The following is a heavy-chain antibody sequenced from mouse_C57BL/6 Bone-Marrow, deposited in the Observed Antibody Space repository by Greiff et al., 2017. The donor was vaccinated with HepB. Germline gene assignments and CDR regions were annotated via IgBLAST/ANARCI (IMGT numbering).Heavy chain of an antibody. CDR3: ARLYYSNSYYAMDY. J-gene: IGHJ4*01. CDR1: GYTFTSYW. Sequence: QVQLQQPGAELVKPGAPVKMSCKASGYTFTSYWITWVKQRPGQGLEWIGDIYPGSGSTNYNEKFKSKATLTVDTSSSTAYMQLSSLTSEDSAVYYCARLYYSNSYYAMDYWGQGTSVTVSS. CDR2: IYPGSGST. D-gene: IGHD2-5*01. V-gene: IGHV1-55*01.